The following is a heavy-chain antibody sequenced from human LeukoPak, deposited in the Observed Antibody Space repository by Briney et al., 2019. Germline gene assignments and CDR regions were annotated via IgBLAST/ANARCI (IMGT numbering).Heavy chain of an antibody. CDR2: ISHTGHT. Sequence: PSETLSLTCAVYGGSFTSYYWSWIRQPPGKGLEWIGEISHTGHTNYNPSLKSRVTMSVETSKDQLSLILSSVTAADTAVYYCARGPYSSDAGYWGQGTLVTVSS. J-gene: IGHJ4*02. CDR1: GGSFTSYY. D-gene: IGHD6-25*01. CDR3: ARGPYSSDAGY. V-gene: IGHV4-34*01.